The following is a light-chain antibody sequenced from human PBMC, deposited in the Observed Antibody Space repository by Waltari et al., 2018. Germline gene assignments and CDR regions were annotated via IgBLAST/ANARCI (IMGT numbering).Light chain of an antibody. V-gene: IGKV1-39*01. CDR1: QHISNY. CDR3: LQSYRIPVT. J-gene: IGKJ1*01. Sequence: DIQMTQSPSSLSASVGDRVTITCRASQHISNYLNWYLQRPGKAPELLIFETSSLSGGVPSRFSGSGSGTQFTLTISTLQPEDSATYYCLQSYRIPVTFGQGTRV. CDR2: ETS.